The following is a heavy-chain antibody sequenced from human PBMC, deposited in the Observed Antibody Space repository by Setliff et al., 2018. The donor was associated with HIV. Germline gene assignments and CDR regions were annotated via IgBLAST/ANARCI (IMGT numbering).Heavy chain of an antibody. CDR3: AREGSYNFGSGYSSYYFDF. J-gene: IGHJ4*02. Sequence: AGGSLRLSCAASGFTFSSSNMNWVRQAPGKGLEWVSSISSTSSSIYYADSLKGRFTISRDNAKNSRYLQMNSLRVEDTAVYYCAREGSYNFGSGYSSYYFDFWGQGTLVTVSS. CDR2: ISSTSSSI. CDR1: GFTFSSSN. D-gene: IGHD3-3*01. V-gene: IGHV3-21*03.